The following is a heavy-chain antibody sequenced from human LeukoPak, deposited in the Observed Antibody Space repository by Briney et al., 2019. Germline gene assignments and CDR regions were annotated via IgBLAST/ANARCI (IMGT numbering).Heavy chain of an antibody. V-gene: IGHV3-23*01. CDR2: ISVNARHT. Sequence: GGSLRLSCAVSGITFSTYAMSWVRQAPGKGPEGVSTISVNARHTFYADSVRGRFTISRDNSKNTLYLQMNTLRAEDTAIHYCAKDPYYHDTASLFNPGSFDVWGQGTMVTVSS. D-gene: IGHD3-22*01. J-gene: IGHJ3*01. CDR1: GITFSTYA. CDR3: AKDPYYHDTASLFNPGSFDV.